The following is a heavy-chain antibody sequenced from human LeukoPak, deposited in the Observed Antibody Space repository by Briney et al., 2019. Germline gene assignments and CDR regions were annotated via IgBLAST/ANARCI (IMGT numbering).Heavy chain of an antibody. J-gene: IGHJ4*02. D-gene: IGHD3-22*01. CDR2: IWYDGSNR. CDR3: AKGDSSGYYYVVRGYYFDY. Sequence: GRSLRLSCAASGFIFSSYGMHWVRQAPGKGLEWVAVIWYDGSNRQYGDSVKGRFTISRDNSKNTLYLQMNSLRAEETAVYYCAKGDSSGYYYVVRGYYFDYWGQGTLVTVSS. V-gene: IGHV3-33*06. CDR1: GFIFSSYG.